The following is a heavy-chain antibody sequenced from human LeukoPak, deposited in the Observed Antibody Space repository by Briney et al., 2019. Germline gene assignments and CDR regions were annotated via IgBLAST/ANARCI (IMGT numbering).Heavy chain of an antibody. CDR3: ARCLTIFGVVNYYYMDV. CDR2: IYTSGST. V-gene: IGHV4-61*02. CDR1: GGSISSGSYY. J-gene: IGHJ6*03. Sequence: SQTLSLTCTVSGGSISSGSYYWSWIRQPAGKGLEWIGCIYTSGSTNYNPSLKSRVTISVDTSKNQFSLKLSSVTAADTAVYYCARCLTIFGVVNYYYMDVWGKGTTVTVSS. D-gene: IGHD3-3*01.